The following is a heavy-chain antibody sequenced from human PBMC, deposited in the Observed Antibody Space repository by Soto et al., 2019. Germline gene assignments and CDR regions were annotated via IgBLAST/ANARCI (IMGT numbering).Heavy chain of an antibody. CDR3: AREGVDDILTCFDY. Sequence: SETLSLTCPVSGGSISSYYWSWIRQPAGKGLEWIGRIYTSGSTNYNPSLKSRVTMSVDTSKNQFSLKLSSVTAADTAVYYCAREGVDDILTCFDYWGQGTLVTVSS. CDR2: IYTSGST. V-gene: IGHV4-4*07. D-gene: IGHD3-9*01. J-gene: IGHJ4*02. CDR1: GGSISSYY.